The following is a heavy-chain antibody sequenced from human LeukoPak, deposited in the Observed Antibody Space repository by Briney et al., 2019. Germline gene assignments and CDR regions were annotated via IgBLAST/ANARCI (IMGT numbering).Heavy chain of an antibody. CDR2: ISESGDST. V-gene: IGHV3-23*01. CDR3: AKVGWERF. D-gene: IGHD3-16*01. Sequence: PGGSLRLSCAASGFTFSTYTMSWVRQAPGKGLEWVSTISESGDSTYYADSVKGRFTISRDSSKDTVYFQMNSLRAEDTAVYYCAKVGWERFWGQGTLVTVSS. J-gene: IGHJ4*02. CDR1: GFTFSTYT.